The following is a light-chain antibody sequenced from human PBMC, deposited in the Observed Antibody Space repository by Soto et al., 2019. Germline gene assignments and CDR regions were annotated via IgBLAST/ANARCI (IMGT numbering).Light chain of an antibody. Sequence: EIVLTQSPGTLSLSPGERATLSCRASQSVSSSYLAWYQQKPGQAPRLLIYGASSRATGIPDRFSGSGSGTDVTLTISRLEPEDFAVYYCQQYDSSPVTFGRGTKEGI. CDR2: GAS. J-gene: IGKJ3*01. CDR3: QQYDSSPVT. V-gene: IGKV3-20*01. CDR1: QSVSSSY.